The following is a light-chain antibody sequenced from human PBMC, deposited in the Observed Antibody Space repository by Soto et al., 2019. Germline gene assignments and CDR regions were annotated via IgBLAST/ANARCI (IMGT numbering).Light chain of an antibody. CDR3: QQYGSSPGT. CDR1: QRITSSF. Sequence: EIVMTQSPATLSVSPGERATLSCRASQRITSSFLTWYQQRPGQAPRLLIYGASNRATGIPDRFSGSGSGTDFALTISRVEPEDFAIYFCQQYGSSPGTFGQGTKVDIK. V-gene: IGKV3-20*01. CDR2: GAS. J-gene: IGKJ1*01.